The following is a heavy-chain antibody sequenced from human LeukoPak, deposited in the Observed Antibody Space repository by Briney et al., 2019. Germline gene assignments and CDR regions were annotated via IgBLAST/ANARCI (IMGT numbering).Heavy chain of an antibody. CDR1: GGSISSYY. CDR3: ACQTNDAFDI. J-gene: IGHJ3*02. Sequence: SETLSLTCTVSGGSISSYYWSWIRQPPGKGLERIGYIYYSGSTNYNPSLKSRVTISVDTSKNQFSLKLSSVTAADTAVYYCACQTNDAFDIWGQGTMVTVSS. V-gene: IGHV4-59*08. CDR2: IYYSGST.